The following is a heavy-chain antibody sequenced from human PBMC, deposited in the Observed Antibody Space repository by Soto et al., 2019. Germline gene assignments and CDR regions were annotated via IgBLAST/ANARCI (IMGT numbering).Heavy chain of an antibody. J-gene: IGHJ5*02. CDR2: IYRGGIT. D-gene: IGHD1-1*01. CDR3: AIGNPDWFDP. V-gene: IGHV4-38-2*01. Sequence: ASETLSLTCAVSGYSISSGLYWGWIRQPPGKGLEWIGTIYRGGITYYNPSLKSRVTISIDTSKNHFSLRLSSVTATDTAVYFCAIGNPDWFDPWGQGTLVIVSS. CDR1: GYSISSGLY.